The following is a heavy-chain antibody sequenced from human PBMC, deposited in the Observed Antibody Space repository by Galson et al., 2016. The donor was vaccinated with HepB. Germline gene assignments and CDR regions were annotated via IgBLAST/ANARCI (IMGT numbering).Heavy chain of an antibody. CDR2: IYYSGTT. CDR1: GGSISRGGYC. D-gene: IGHD6-19*01. Sequence: TLSLTCNVSGGSISRGGYCWSWIRQHPGKGLEWIGYIYYSGTTYYNPSLQSRLSISVDTSRNQFSLKLSSVTAADTAVYYCARVAGQWLPYFDYWGQGTLVRVSS. J-gene: IGHJ4*02. V-gene: IGHV4-31*03. CDR3: ARVAGQWLPYFDY.